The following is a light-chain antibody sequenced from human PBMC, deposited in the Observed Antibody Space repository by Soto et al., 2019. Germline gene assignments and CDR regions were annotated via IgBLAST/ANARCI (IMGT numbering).Light chain of an antibody. CDR1: QSVSTNY. Sequence: EIVLTQSPGTLSLSPGERATLSCRASQSVSTNYLAWYQRKPGQAPRLLIYGASSRATDIPNRFSGSGSGTDFPLTITRLEAEDFAVYYCQQYGSSPPTFGQGTKVEIK. CDR2: GAS. CDR3: QQYGSSPPT. J-gene: IGKJ1*01. V-gene: IGKV3-20*01.